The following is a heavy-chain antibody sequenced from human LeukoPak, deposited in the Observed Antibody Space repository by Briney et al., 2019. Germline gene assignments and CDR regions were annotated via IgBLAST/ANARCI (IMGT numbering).Heavy chain of an antibody. J-gene: IGHJ6*03. V-gene: IGHV3-7*01. CDR3: AREYYDFGSGYWRYYYYMDV. CDR2: IKQDGSEK. D-gene: IGHD3-3*01. CDR1: GFTFSSYW. Sequence: PGGSLRLSCAASGFTFSSYWMSWVRQAPGKGLEWVANIKQDGSEKYYVDSVKGRFTISRDNAKNSLYLQMNSLRAEDTAVYYCAREYYDFGSGYWRYYYYMDVWGKGTTVTVSS.